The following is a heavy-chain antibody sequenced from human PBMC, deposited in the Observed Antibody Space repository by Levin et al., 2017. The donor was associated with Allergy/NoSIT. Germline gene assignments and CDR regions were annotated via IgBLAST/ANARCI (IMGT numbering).Heavy chain of an antibody. Sequence: GESLKISCAASGFTFSDYYMDWVRQAPGKGLEWVGRARNKDHSYTTEYAASVKGRFTISRDNSKNSLYLQMNSLKTEDMAVYYCASDQGGYDYYDYGMDVWGQGTTVTVSS. CDR3: ASDQGGYDYYDYGMDV. CDR1: GFTFSDYY. J-gene: IGHJ6*02. CDR2: ARNKDHSYTT. V-gene: IGHV3-72*01. D-gene: IGHD5-12*01.